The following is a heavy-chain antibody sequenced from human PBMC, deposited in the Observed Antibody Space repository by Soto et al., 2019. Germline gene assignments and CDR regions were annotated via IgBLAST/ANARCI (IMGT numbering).Heavy chain of an antibody. J-gene: IGHJ2*01. CDR2: ISGDSGRT. D-gene: IGHD2-21*02. CDR1: GLTFGNYA. V-gene: IGHV3-23*01. CDR3: AVTPNCGRDCSAASYWYFDI. Sequence: EVQLLVSGGGLVQPGGSVRLSCAASGLTFGNYAMSWVRQAPGKGLEWVSAISGDSGRTYYADSVKGRFTISRDNSKNTLYLQMNTLRAEDTAVYYCAVTPNCGRDCSAASYWYFDIWGRGTLVTVSS.